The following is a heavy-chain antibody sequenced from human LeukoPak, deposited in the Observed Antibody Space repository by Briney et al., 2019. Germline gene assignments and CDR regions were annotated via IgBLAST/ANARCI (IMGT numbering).Heavy chain of an antibody. Sequence: ASVKVSCKASGYTFTSYDINWVRQATGQGLEWMGWMNPNSGNTGYAQKFQGRVTITRDTSISTAYMELSRLRSDDTAVYYCARGSCSGGSCYFAPVDYWGQGTLVTVSS. CDR2: MNPNSGNT. J-gene: IGHJ4*02. V-gene: IGHV1-8*03. CDR3: ARGSCSGGSCYFAPVDY. CDR1: GYTFTSYD. D-gene: IGHD2-15*01.